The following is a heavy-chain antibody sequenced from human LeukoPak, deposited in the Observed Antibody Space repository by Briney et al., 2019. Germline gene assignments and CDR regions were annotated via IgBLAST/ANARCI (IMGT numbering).Heavy chain of an antibody. D-gene: IGHD6-19*01. Sequence: PGGSLRLSCAASGFTFSSYAMHWVRQAPGKGLEWVAVMSYDGSNKYYADSVKGRFTISRDNSKNTLYLQMNSLRAEDTAVYYCAREGAVAGSNWFDPWGQGTLVTVSS. CDR1: GFTFSSYA. CDR3: AREGAVAGSNWFDP. CDR2: MSYDGSNK. V-gene: IGHV3-30*01. J-gene: IGHJ5*02.